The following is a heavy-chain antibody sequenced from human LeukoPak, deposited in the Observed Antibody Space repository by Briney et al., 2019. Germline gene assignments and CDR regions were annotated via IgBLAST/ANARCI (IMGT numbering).Heavy chain of an antibody. J-gene: IGHJ4*02. CDR1: GYRFGDYY. D-gene: IGHD1/OR15-1a*01. V-gene: IGHV1-18*01. CDR2: ISAYNGNT. Sequence: GASVKVSCKTSGYRFGDYYLQWMRQAPGQGLEWMGWISAYNGNTDYAQKLQGRVTMTTDTSTNTAYLELRSLRSDDTAVYYCARGGGNNHPYFGDWGQGTLVTVSS. CDR3: ARGGGNNHPYFGD.